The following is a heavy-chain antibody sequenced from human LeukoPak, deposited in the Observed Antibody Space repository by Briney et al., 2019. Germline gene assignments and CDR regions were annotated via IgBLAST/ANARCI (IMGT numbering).Heavy chain of an antibody. J-gene: IGHJ4*02. CDR3: ARADRRDGYKFGGDYFDY. CDR1: GYTFTSYY. CDR2: INPSGGST. Sequence: ASVKVSCKASGYTFTSYYMHWVRQAPGQGLEWMGIINPSGGSTNYAQKFQGRVTMTRDMSTSTAYMELSSLRSEDTAVYYCARADRRDGYKFGGDYFDYWGQGTLVTVSS. V-gene: IGHV1-46*01. D-gene: IGHD5-24*01.